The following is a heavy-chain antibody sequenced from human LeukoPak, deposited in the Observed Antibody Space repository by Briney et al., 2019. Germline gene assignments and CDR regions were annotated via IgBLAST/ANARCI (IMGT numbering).Heavy chain of an antibody. J-gene: IGHJ4*02. CDR3: ARQTSYYQYYFDY. V-gene: IGHV5-51*01. Sequence: GESLKISCKGSGYSFTTYWIAWVRQMPGKGLEWMGIIYPGDSDTRYSPSFQGQVTIPADKSVSTAYLQWSSLKASDTAMYYCARQTSYYQYYFDYWGQGTLVTVSS. CDR2: IYPGDSDT. D-gene: IGHD1-26*01. CDR1: GYSFTTYW.